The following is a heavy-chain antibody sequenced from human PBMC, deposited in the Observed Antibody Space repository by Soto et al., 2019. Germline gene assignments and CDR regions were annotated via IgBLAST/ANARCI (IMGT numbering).Heavy chain of an antibody. CDR3: ATPRPGSHGYSF. Sequence: GGSLRLSFAASGFTFSGSAMHWVRQASGKGLEWAGRIRSKAEGSTKEYGTPVKDRFIISRDDSKNTVDLQMHALRTEDTAFYYCATPRPGSHGYSFWGHGALVTVS. CDR1: GFTFSGSA. V-gene: IGHV3-73*01. CDR2: IRSKAEGSTK. J-gene: IGHJ4*01. D-gene: IGHD3-16*01.